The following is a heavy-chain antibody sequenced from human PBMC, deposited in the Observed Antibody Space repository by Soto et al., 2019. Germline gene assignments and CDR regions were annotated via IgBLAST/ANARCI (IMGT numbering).Heavy chain of an antibody. CDR1: CDSISNNYW. V-gene: IGHV4-4*02. D-gene: IGHD3-3*01. J-gene: IGHJ4*02. CDR3: TRGDFWSGSDY. CDR2: IFHSGST. Sequence: PSETLSLTCDVSCDSISNNYWWTWVRQFPGEGLRWIGEIFHSGSTNYNPPLKNRVNISVDKSNNRFSLMLSSVTAADTAVYYCTRGDFWSGSDYWGQGIQVTVS.